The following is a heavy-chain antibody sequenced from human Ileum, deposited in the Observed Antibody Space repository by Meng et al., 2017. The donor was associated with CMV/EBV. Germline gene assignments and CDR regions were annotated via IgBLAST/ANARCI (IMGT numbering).Heavy chain of an antibody. Sequence: AGFTFSSYAMSWVRQAEGKGVGWVSAISGSGGRKYYGDSVKGRFTISRDNSKNTLYLQMNSLRAEDTAVYYCASILRFLDHNWFDPWGQGTLVTVSS. J-gene: IGHJ5*02. CDR1: GFTFSSYA. CDR3: ASILRFLDHNWFDP. V-gene: IGHV3-23*01. CDR2: ISGSGGRK. D-gene: IGHD3-3*01.